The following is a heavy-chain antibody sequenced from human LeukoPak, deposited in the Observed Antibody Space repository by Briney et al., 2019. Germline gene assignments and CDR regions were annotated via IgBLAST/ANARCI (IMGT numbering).Heavy chain of an antibody. CDR3: ARDLFWRVYAFDI. Sequence: SQTLSLTCALSGDSVSSNSAAWNWLRQSPSRGLEWLERTYYRSKWYNDYAVSVKSRITINPDTSKNQFSLQLNSVTPEDTAVYYCARDLFWRVYAFDIWGQGTRVTVSS. CDR1: GDSVSSNSAA. CDR2: TYYRSKWYN. J-gene: IGHJ3*02. D-gene: IGHD3-3*01. V-gene: IGHV6-1*01.